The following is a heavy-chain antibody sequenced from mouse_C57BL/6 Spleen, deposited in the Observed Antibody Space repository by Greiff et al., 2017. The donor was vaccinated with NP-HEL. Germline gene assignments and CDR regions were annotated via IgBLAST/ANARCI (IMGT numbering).Heavy chain of an antibody. V-gene: IGHV5-12*01. CDR1: GFTFSDYY. D-gene: IGHD1-1*02. CDR2: ISNGGGST. Sequence: VQVVESGGGLVQPGGSLKLSCAASGFTFSDYYMYWVRQTPEKRLEWVAYISNGGGSTYYPDTVKGRFTISRDNAKNTLYLQMSRLKSEDTAMYYCARHGGYYRYFDVWGTGTTVTVSS. CDR3: ARHGGYYRYFDV. J-gene: IGHJ1*03.